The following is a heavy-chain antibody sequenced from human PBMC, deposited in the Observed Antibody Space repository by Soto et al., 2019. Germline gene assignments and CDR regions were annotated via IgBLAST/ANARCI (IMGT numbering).Heavy chain of an antibody. CDR3: ASDIGHSSGWYVLGVY. V-gene: IGHV3-30-3*01. Sequence: QVQLVESGGGVVQPGRSLRLSCAASGFTFSSYAMHWVRQAPGKGLEWVAVISYDGSNKYYADSVKGRFTISIDNSKNXLYLQMNSLRAEDTAVYYCASDIGHSSGWYVLGVYWGRGTLVTVSS. J-gene: IGHJ4*02. D-gene: IGHD6-19*01. CDR1: GFTFSSYA. CDR2: ISYDGSNK.